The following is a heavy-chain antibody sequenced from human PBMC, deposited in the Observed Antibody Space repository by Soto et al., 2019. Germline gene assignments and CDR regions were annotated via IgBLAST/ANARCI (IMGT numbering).Heavy chain of an antibody. J-gene: IGHJ6*02. CDR2: ISSSSSYI. D-gene: IGHD3-3*01. CDR3: ARGIEWLVGGMDV. V-gene: IGHV3-21*01. Sequence: EVQLVESGGGLVKPGGSLRLSCAASGFTFTSHSINWVRQAPGKGLEWVSCISSSSSYIYYADSVKGRFTISRDNAKNSVNLQMISLKAEDTAEYYCARGIEWLVGGMDVCGQVTTVTVSS. CDR1: GFTFTSHS.